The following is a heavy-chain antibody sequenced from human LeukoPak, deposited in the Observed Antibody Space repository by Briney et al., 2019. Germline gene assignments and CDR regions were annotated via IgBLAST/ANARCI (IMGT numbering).Heavy chain of an antibody. D-gene: IGHD3-10*01. V-gene: IGHV3-30*02. J-gene: IGHJ4*02. CDR2: IRYDGSNK. CDR3: AKDISPPGSYYIRHNFDY. CDR1: GFTFSSYG. Sequence: GGSLRLSCAASGFTFSSYGMHWVRQAPGKGLEWVAFIRYDGSNKYYADSVKGRFTISRDNSKNTLYLQMNSLRAEDTVVYYCAKDISPPGSYYIRHNFDYWGQGTLVTVSS.